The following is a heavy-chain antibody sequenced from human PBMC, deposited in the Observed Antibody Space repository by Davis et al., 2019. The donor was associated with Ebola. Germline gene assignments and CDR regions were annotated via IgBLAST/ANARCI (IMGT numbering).Heavy chain of an antibody. D-gene: IGHD3-16*02. CDR2: INPSGGST. CDR1: RYTFTSYY. Sequence: ASVKVSCKASRYTFTSYYMHWVRQAPGQGLEWMGIINPSGGSTSYAQKFQGRVTMTRDTSTSTVYMELSSLRSEDTAVYYCARLRIMITFGGVIVNDHFDYWGQGTLVTVSS. J-gene: IGHJ4*02. V-gene: IGHV1-46*01. CDR3: ARLRIMITFGGVIVNDHFDY.